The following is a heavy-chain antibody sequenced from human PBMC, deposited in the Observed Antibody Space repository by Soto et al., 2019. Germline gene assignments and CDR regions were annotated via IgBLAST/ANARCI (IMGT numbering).Heavy chain of an antibody. D-gene: IGHD3-10*01. V-gene: IGHV1-69*06. CDR1: GGTFSSLA. CDR3: ARSPGVFDY. J-gene: IGHJ4*02. Sequence: SVKVSCKASGGTFSSLAISWVRQAPGQGLEWMGGLVPVFGTANYAQKFQGRVTITADTSTSTSDMELGSMRSEDTAVYYCARSPGVFDYWGQGTLVTVSS. CDR2: LVPVFGTA.